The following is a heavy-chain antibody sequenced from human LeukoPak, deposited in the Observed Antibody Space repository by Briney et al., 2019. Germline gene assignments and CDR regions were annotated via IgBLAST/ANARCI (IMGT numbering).Heavy chain of an antibody. CDR1: GFTFSSYR. V-gene: IGHV3-48*01. Sequence: GGSLRLSCAASGFTFSSYRMNWVRQAPGRGLEWVSYISSSSSTIYYADSVKGRFTISRDNSKNTLYLQMNSLRAEDTAVYYCTTDRIVGATGAFDIWGQGTMVTVSS. J-gene: IGHJ3*02. CDR3: TTDRIVGATGAFDI. D-gene: IGHD1-26*01. CDR2: ISSSSSTI.